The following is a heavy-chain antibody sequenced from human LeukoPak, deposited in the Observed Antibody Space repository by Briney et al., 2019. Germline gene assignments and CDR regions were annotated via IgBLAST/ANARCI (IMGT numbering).Heavy chain of an antibody. Sequence: GESLKISCKGSGYSFNTYWIGWVRQMPGKGLEWMGIIYPGDSDTKYSPSFQGQVTISADKSISTAYLQWSSLKASDTAMYYCARLLQQLDWYNWFDPWGQGTLVTVSS. CDR3: ARLLQQLDWYNWFDP. J-gene: IGHJ5*02. D-gene: IGHD6-13*01. CDR1: GYSFNTYW. CDR2: IYPGDSDT. V-gene: IGHV5-51*01.